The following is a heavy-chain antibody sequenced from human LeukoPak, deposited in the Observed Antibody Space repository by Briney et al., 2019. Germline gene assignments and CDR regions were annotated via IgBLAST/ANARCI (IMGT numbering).Heavy chain of an antibody. CDR2: INPNSGGT. V-gene: IGHV1-2*02. CDR3: AGSSGWYEYYFDY. CDR1: GYTFTGYY. J-gene: IGHJ4*02. Sequence: ASVKVSCKASGYTFTGYYMHWVRQAPGQGLEWMGWINPNSGGTNYAQKFQGRVTMTRDTSISTAYMELSRLRSDDTAVYYCAGSSGWYEYYFDYWGQGTLVTVSS. D-gene: IGHD6-19*01.